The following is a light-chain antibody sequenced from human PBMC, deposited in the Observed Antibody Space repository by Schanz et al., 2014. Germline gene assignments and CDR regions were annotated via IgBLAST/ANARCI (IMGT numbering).Light chain of an antibody. J-gene: IGLJ2*01. CDR3: SSYAGSNNLL. V-gene: IGLV2-8*01. Sequence: QSALTQPPSASGSPGQSVSISCTGTSSDVGDSKYVSWYQQHPGQAPKLMIYEVTKRPSGVPDRFSGSKSGNTASLTVSGLQAEDEADYYCSSYAGSNNLLFGGGTKLTVL. CDR1: SSDVGDSKY. CDR2: EVT.